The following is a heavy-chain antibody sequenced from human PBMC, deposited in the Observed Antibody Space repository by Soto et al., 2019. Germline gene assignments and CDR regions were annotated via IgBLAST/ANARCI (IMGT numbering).Heavy chain of an antibody. CDR1: GGSVDSDPFS. D-gene: IGHD3-16*02. V-gene: IGHV4-30-2*06. CDR3: ARHSRGMATSLIWFFDL. J-gene: IGHJ2*01. Sequence: QLQLVESISGLVKPSQTLSLTCGVSGGSVDSDPFSWSWIRQSPGKGLEWIGHIYHSGKTFYNPSLKTRVIISTDRSQNQFSLNLTSVTAADTAVYYCARHSRGMATSLIWFFDLWGRGTLVTVSS. CDR2: IYHSGKT.